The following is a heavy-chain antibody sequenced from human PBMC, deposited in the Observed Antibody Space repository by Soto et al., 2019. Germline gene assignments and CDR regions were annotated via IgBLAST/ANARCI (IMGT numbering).Heavy chain of an antibody. V-gene: IGHV4-30-2*01. D-gene: IGHD3-22*01. CDR1: GGSISSADYS. CDR3: ARGYYDSNNYAHLNFDY. Sequence: QLQLQESGSGLVKPSQTLSLTCIVSGGSISSADYSWSWIRQPPGKGLEWIGYFYHGGSTYYNPSLRSRVTISVDRSKNQFSLKLISVTAADTAVYYCARGYYDSNNYAHLNFDYWGQGTLVTVSS. J-gene: IGHJ4*02. CDR2: FYHGGST.